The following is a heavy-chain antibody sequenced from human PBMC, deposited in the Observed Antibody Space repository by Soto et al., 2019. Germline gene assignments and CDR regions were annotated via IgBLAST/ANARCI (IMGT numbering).Heavy chain of an antibody. Sequence: EVQLLESGGGLVQPGGSLRLSCAASGFTFSSYAMSWVRQAPGKGLEWVSAISGSGGSTYYAESVKGRFTISRDNSKNPLYLQMNSLRTEDTAVYYCAKFTTAYYYYGMDVWGQGTTVTVSS. CDR3: AKFTTAYYYYGMDV. J-gene: IGHJ6*02. V-gene: IGHV3-23*01. CDR1: GFTFSSYA. D-gene: IGHD1-26*01. CDR2: ISGSGGST.